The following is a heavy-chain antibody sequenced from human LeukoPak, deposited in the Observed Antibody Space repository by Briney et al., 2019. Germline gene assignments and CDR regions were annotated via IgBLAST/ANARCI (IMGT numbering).Heavy chain of an antibody. Sequence: ASVKVSCKASGYTFTSYGISWVRQAPGQGLEWMGWISAYNGNTNYAQKLQGRVTMTTDTSTSTAYMELRSLRSDDTAVYYCANEESIAVAGTSYFDYWGQGTLVTVSS. CDR1: GYTFTSYG. CDR3: ANEESIAVAGTSYFDY. J-gene: IGHJ4*02. CDR2: ISAYNGNT. D-gene: IGHD6-19*01. V-gene: IGHV1-18*01.